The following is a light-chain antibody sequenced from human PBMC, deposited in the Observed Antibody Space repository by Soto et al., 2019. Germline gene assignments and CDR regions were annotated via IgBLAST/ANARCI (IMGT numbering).Light chain of an antibody. Sequence: DIQMTQSPSTLSASVGDRVTITCRASQSISSWLAWYQQKPGKAPKLLIYKASSLESGVPSRFSGSGAGPEFTLTISSLQPDDFATYYCQQYHSLPTFGQGTKVEI. V-gene: IGKV1-5*03. J-gene: IGKJ1*01. CDR2: KAS. CDR3: QQYHSLPT. CDR1: QSISSW.